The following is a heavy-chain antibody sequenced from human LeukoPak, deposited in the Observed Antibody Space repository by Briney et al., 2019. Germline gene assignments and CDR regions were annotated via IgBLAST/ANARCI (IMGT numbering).Heavy chain of an antibody. Sequence: SVKVSCKASGGTFSSYAISWVRQAPGQGLEWMGRIIPIFGTANYAQKFQGRVTITTDESTSTAYMELSSLRSDDTAVYYCARGKTMTTVTTWGQGTLVTVSS. CDR1: GGTFSSYA. D-gene: IGHD4-17*01. CDR3: ARGKTMTTVTT. J-gene: IGHJ5*02. V-gene: IGHV1-69*05. CDR2: IIPIFGTA.